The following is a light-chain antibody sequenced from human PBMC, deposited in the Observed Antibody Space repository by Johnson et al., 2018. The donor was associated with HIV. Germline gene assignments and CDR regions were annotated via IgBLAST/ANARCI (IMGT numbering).Light chain of an antibody. CDR2: EDN. V-gene: IGLV1-51*02. CDR1: SSNIGNNY. J-gene: IGLJ1*01. Sequence: QSVLKQPPSVSAAPGQKVTISCSGSSSNIGNNYVSWYQQLPGTAPKLLMYEDNKRPSGIPDRFSGSKSGTSATLGITGVQTGDEADYYCGTWDSRLNAYVFGAGTKVTVL. CDR3: GTWDSRLNAYV.